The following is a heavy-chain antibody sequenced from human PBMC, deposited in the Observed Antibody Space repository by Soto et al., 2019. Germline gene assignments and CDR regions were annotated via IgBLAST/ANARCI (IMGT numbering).Heavy chain of an antibody. V-gene: IGHV4-31*03. Sequence: QVQLQESGPGLVKPSQTLSLTCTVSGGSISSGGYYWSWIRQHPGKGLEWIGYIYYSGSTYYNPSLQSRVTISVDTSKNQFSLKLSSVTAADTGVYYCAWSPEATVTAFDYCCQGTLSTVSS. D-gene: IGHD4-17*01. J-gene: IGHJ4*02. CDR1: GGSISSGGYY. CDR2: IYYSGST. CDR3: AWSPEATVTAFDY.